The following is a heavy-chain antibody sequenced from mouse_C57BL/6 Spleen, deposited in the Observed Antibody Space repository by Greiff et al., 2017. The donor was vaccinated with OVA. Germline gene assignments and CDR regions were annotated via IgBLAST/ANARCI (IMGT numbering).Heavy chain of an antibody. CDR2: ISSGSSTI. J-gene: IGHJ2*01. V-gene: IGHV5-17*01. D-gene: IGHD2-2*01. CDR3: ARSGVKYFDY. Sequence: VQLKESGGGLVKPGGSLKLSCAASGFTFSDYGMHWVRQAPEKGLEWVAYISSGSSTIYYADTVKGRFTISRDNAKNTLFLQMTSLRSEDTAMYYCARSGVKYFDYWGQGTTLTVSS. CDR1: GFTFSDYG.